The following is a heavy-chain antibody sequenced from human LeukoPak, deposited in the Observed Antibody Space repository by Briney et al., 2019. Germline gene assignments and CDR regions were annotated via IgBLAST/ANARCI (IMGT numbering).Heavy chain of an antibody. CDR3: ATGYTSWSVYYYMDV. Sequence: GGSLRLSCAASGFTFSDYYMSWIRQAPGKGLEWLAFVRYDRGNTYYADSVKGRFTISRDNSINMAYLQMSSLTPGDTAVYHCATGYTSWSVYYYMDVWGKGTKVTVSS. J-gene: IGHJ6*03. D-gene: IGHD1-14*01. CDR1: GFTFSDYY. V-gene: IGHV3-30*02. CDR2: VRYDRGNT.